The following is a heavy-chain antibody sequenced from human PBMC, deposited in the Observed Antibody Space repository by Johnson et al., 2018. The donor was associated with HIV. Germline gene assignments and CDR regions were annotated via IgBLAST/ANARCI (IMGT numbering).Heavy chain of an antibody. CDR1: GFTFSSYA. J-gene: IGHJ3*02. CDR3: AKSIAAAGTNAFDI. V-gene: IGHV3-30-3*02. D-gene: IGHD6-13*01. CDR2: ISYDGSNK. Sequence: QMQLVESGGGVVQPGRSLRLSCAASGFTFSSYAMHWVRQAPGKGLEWVAVISYDGSNKYYADSVKGRFTISRDNSKNMLYLQMNSLRAEDTAVYYCAKSIAAAGTNAFDIWGQGTMVTVSS.